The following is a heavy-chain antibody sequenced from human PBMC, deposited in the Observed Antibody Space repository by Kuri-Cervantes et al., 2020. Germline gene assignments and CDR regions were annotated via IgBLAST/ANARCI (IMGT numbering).Heavy chain of an antibody. J-gene: IGHJ2*01. CDR3: ARGLFYGDYDRVSVKLYFDL. CDR2: INHSGST. V-gene: IGHV4-38-2*02. CDR1: GYSISSGYY. D-gene: IGHD4-17*01. Sequence: ESLKISCTVSGYSISSGYYWGWIRQPPGKGLEWIGSINHSGSTNYNPSLKSRVTISVDTSKNQFSLKLSSVTAADTAVYYCARGLFYGDYDRVSVKLYFDLWGRGTLVTVSS.